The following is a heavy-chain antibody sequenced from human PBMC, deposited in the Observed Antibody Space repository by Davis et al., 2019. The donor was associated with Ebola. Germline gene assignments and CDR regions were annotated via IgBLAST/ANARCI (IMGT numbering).Heavy chain of an antibody. CDR2: ISYDGSNK. D-gene: IGHD2-8*01. J-gene: IGHJ4*02. CDR1: GFTFSSYG. CDR3: AKDSTNGALDY. V-gene: IGHV3-30*18. Sequence: GESLKISCAASGFTFSSYGMHWVRQAPGKGLEWVAVISYDGSNKYYADSVKGRFTISRDNSKNTLYLQMNSLRAEDTAVYYCAKDSTNGALDYWGQGTLVTVSS.